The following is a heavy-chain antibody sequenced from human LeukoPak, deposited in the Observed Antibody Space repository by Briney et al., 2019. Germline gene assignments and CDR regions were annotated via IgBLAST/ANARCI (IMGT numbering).Heavy chain of an antibody. D-gene: IGHD6-6*01. V-gene: IGHV4-39*01. CDR3: ARNSSSSYFDT. J-gene: IGHJ4*02. CDR2: IYNKVST. Sequence: SETLSLTCTVPGGSMPSNTYYWGWVRQSPEKGLEWIGSIYNKVSTHYNPSLKSRVTMSVDTSRSQFSLKLTSMTAADTAIYYCARNSSSSYFDTWGQGILVTVSS. CDR1: GGSMPSNTYY.